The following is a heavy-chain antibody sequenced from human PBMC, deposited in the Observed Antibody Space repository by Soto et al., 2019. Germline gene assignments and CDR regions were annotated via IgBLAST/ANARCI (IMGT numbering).Heavy chain of an antibody. Sequence: TGGSLRLSCVGSGFTFSNFAMNWVRHVPGKGLEWVSYIIGSRRTIYYADSVKGRFTISRDNAKNSLYLQMNSLRAEDTAVYYCARLVDSIGDSTLGYWGPGTLVTVSS. CDR2: IIGSRRTI. CDR3: ARLVDSIGDSTLGY. D-gene: IGHD3-22*01. V-gene: IGHV3-48*01. CDR1: GFTFSNFA. J-gene: IGHJ4*02.